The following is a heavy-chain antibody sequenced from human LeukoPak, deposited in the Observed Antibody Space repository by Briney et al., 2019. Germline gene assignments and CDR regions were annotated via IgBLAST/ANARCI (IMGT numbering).Heavy chain of an antibody. CDR1: GFTFSSYA. CDR3: VKRSCSGGTCPLDY. CDR2: ITSTGGTT. V-gene: IGHV3-64D*09. J-gene: IGHJ4*02. Sequence: GGSLRLSCSAPGFTFSSYALSWVRQAPGKGLEYVSGITSTGGTTYYADSVKGRFTISRDSSENTLYLQMSSLRPEDTALYYCVKRSCSGGTCPLDYWGQGTLVTVSS. D-gene: IGHD2-15*01.